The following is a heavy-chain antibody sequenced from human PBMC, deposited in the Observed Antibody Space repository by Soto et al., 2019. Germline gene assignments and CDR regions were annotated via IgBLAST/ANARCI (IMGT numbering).Heavy chain of an antibody. J-gene: IGHJ3*02. V-gene: IGHV4-59*02. D-gene: IGHD2-15*01. CDR2: TSHSGST. Sequence: QVQLQGSGPGLVKPSETLSLTCTVFGGSVTTYYWTWIRQPPGKGLEWIGFTSHSGSTNYNPSLKSRVTMAADTSKNPLSMKLISVTAADTAVYYCVTGSRSSTSDASDIWDRGTMVTVSS. CDR1: GGSVTTYY. CDR3: VTGSRSSTSDASDI.